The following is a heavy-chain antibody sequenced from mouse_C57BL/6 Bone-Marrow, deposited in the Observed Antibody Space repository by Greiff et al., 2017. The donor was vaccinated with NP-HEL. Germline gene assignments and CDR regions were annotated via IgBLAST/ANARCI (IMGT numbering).Heavy chain of an antibody. Sequence: VQLKESGPELVKPGASVKISCKASGYTFTDYYMNWVKQSHGKSLEWIGDINPNNGGPSYNQKLKGKAPLTVDKSSSTAYMELRSLTSEDSAVYYCARVYYGNYNYWGQGTTLTVSS. J-gene: IGHJ2*01. CDR1: GYTFTDYY. CDR3: ARVYYGNYNY. D-gene: IGHD2-1*01. CDR2: INPNNGGP. V-gene: IGHV1-26*01.